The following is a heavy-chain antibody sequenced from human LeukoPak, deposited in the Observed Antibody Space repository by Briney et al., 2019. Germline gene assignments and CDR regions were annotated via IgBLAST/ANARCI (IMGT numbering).Heavy chain of an antibody. CDR1: GGSISSGSYY. D-gene: IGHD6-19*01. CDR3: ASPYAAGWPKIYY. Sequence: SETLSLTCTVSGGSISSGSYYWSWIRQPAGKGLEWIGRIYTSGSTNYNPSLKSRVTISVDTSKNQFSLKLSSVTAADTAVYYCASPYAAGWPKIYYWGQGTLVTVSS. V-gene: IGHV4-61*02. CDR2: IYTSGST. J-gene: IGHJ4*02.